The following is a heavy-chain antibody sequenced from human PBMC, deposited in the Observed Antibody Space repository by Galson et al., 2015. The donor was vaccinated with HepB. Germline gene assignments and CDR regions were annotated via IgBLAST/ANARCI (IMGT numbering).Heavy chain of an antibody. D-gene: IGHD5-12*01. CDR3: ARLRGYWGHFDY. J-gene: IGHJ4*02. CDR1: GDSISSSSHY. Sequence: SETLSLTCTVSGDSISSSSHYWGWIRQPPGKGLEWIGSLYYSGSTHYNPSLQSRLTITVDTSKNQFSLRLSSVTAADTAVYSCARLRGYWGHFDYWGQGTLVTVSS. V-gene: IGHV4-39*01. CDR2: LYYSGST.